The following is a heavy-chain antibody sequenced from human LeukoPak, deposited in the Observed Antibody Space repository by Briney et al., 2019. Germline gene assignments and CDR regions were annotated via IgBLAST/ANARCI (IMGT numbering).Heavy chain of an antibody. CDR1: AFTFRSYS. V-gene: IGHV3-21*01. Sequence: GGPLRLSCAASAFTFRSYSMNWFRQSPGKGLKWVSSISSSSSYIYYADSVKGRFTISRDNAKNSLYLQMNSLRAEDTAVYYCARGYSSGWLEGTSFDYWGQGTLVTVSS. CDR3: ARGYSSGWLEGTSFDY. J-gene: IGHJ4*02. D-gene: IGHD6-19*01. CDR2: ISSSSSYI.